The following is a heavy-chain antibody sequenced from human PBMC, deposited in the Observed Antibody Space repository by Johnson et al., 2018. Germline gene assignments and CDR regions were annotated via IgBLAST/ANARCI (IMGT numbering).Heavy chain of an antibody. CDR1: GGSISNYH. Sequence: QVQLQESGPGLVKASETLSLTCTVSGGSISNYHWNWVRQPPGMALEWIGYIYYNGNTKYNPSLESRVTISIDTSKNQLSLKLNSVTAADTAVYYCASANPRTVVPGNSGMHVWGQGTTVSVSS. CDR2: IYYNGNT. D-gene: IGHD2-15*01. J-gene: IGHJ6*02. CDR3: ASANPRTVVPGNSGMHV. V-gene: IGHV4-59*01.